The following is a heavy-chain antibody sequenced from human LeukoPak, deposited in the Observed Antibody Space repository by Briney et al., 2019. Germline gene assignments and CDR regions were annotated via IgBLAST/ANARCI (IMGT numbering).Heavy chain of an antibody. J-gene: IGHJ4*02. V-gene: IGHV3-23*01. Sequence: GGSLRLSCAASGFTFSSYVMSWVRQAPGKGLEWVSAIGGGGFSRYHADSVKGRFTTSRDNSKNTLYLQMNSLRAEDTAVYYCAKLRSGGSCYECYYFDYWGQGTLVTVSS. CDR1: GFTFSSYV. D-gene: IGHD2-15*01. CDR2: IGGGGFSR. CDR3: AKLRSGGSCYECYYFDY.